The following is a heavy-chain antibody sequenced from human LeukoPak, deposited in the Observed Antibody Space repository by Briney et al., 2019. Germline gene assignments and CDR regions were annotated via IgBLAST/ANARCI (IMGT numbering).Heavy chain of an antibody. J-gene: IGHJ4*02. CDR1: GYTFSRYG. CDR3: GRDWDWHVQF. V-gene: IGHV1-18*01. CDR2: IGVFNGNR. D-gene: IGHD1-26*01. Sequence: ASVKVSCKTSGYTFSRYGFSWVRQAPGQGLEWVGWIGVFNGNRNYAKSVQGRIALTADTSTNTTYMELRSLTSDDTAVYFCGRDWDWHVQFWGQGTLITVSS.